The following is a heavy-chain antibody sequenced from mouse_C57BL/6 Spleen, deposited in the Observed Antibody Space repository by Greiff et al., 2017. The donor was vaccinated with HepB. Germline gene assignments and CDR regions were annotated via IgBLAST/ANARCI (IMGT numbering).Heavy chain of an antibody. CDR1: GFTFSSYA. CDR2: ISDGGSYT. CDR3: ARDRGYSTGGSWFAY. V-gene: IGHV5-4*01. Sequence: DVKLVESGGGLVKPGGSLKLSCAASGFTFSSYAMSWVRQTPEKRLEWVATISDGGSYTYYPDNVKGRFTISRDNAKNNLYLQMSHLKSEDTAMYYCARDRGYSTGGSWFAYWGQGTLVTVSA. D-gene: IGHD2-5*01. J-gene: IGHJ3*01.